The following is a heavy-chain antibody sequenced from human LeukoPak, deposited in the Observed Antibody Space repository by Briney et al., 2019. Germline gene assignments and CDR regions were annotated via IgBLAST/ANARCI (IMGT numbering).Heavy chain of an antibody. V-gene: IGHV4-61*02. J-gene: IGHJ4*02. CDR2: IYTSGST. CDR3: ARHTQRIAAADY. CDR1: GGSISSGSYY. D-gene: IGHD6-13*01. Sequence: PSETLSLTCTVSGGSISSGSYYWRWIRQPAGKGLEWIGRIYTSGSTNYNPSLKSRVTISVDTSKNQFSLKLSSVTAADTAVYYCARHTQRIAAADYWGQGTLVTVSS.